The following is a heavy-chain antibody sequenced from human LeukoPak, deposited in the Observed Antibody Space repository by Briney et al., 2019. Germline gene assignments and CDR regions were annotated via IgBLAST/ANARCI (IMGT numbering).Heavy chain of an antibody. V-gene: IGHV3-23*01. Sequence: GGSLRLSCAASGFIFSNYAMTWVRQTPGKGLEWVSDISKGAGRTSYAASVKGRFTISRDNSKDTLYLQMTGLRAEDTAVYYCARDGSLSGNFYSRIDYWGQGTPVSVSS. J-gene: IGHJ4*02. CDR3: ARDGSLSGNFYSRIDY. CDR1: GFIFSNYA. D-gene: IGHD1-26*01. CDR2: ISKGAGRT.